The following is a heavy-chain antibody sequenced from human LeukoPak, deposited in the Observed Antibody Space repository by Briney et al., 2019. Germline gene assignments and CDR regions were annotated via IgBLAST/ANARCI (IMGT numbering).Heavy chain of an antibody. J-gene: IGHJ4*02. D-gene: IGHD6-19*01. CDR1: GFTFSSYW. Sequence: GGSLRLSCAASGFTFSSYWMHWVRQAPGKGLVWVSRINSDGSSTNYADSVKGPFTISRDKAKSTLYVQMNSLRAGDTAVYYSAREGSGWYYFDYWGQGALVSDCS. CDR3: AREGSGWYYFDY. V-gene: IGHV3-74*01. CDR2: INSDGSST.